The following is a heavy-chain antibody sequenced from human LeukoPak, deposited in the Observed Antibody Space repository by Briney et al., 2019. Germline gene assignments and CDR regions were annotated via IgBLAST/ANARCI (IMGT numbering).Heavy chain of an antibody. Sequence: GGSLRLSCAASGFTFSSYWMHWVRQAPGKGLVWVSRSNYDGSDTTYADSVKGRFSISRDNAKNTLYLQMNSLRAEDTAVYYCARGGSVPPCAFDIWGQGTMVTVSS. J-gene: IGHJ3*02. D-gene: IGHD5/OR15-5a*01. CDR3: ARGGSVPPCAFDI. V-gene: IGHV3-74*01. CDR1: GFTFSSYW. CDR2: SNYDGSDT.